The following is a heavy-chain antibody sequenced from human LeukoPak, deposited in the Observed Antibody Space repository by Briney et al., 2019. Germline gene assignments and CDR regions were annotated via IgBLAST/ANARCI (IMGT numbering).Heavy chain of an antibody. CDR2: INQRRNT. CDR1: GESFSGYS. CDR3: ARVRGGGWRVGAFDI. D-gene: IGHD6-19*01. Sequence: PSETLSLTCVVYGESFSGYSWSWIRQPPGKGLEWIGEINQRRNTNYNPSLKSRVTISIDTSKNQFSLKLSSVTAADTAVYYCARVRGGGWRVGAFDIWGQGTMVTVSS. J-gene: IGHJ3*02. V-gene: IGHV4-34*01.